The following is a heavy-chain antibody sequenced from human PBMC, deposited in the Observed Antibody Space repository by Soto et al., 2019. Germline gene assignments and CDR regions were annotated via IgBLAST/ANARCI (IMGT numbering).Heavy chain of an antibody. CDR3: ARDLWVEPELYYYGMDV. CDR2: IFYSGTT. J-gene: IGHJ6*02. V-gene: IGHV4-30-4*01. Sequence: SETLSLTCTVSGDSISSADYYWSWIRQTPGKGLEWIGHIFYSGTTYYNPSLKSRLTISVDTSKNHFSLRLTSVAAADTAVYYCARDLWVEPELYYYGMDVWGQGTTVTVS. CDR1: GDSISSADYY. D-gene: IGHD1-1*01.